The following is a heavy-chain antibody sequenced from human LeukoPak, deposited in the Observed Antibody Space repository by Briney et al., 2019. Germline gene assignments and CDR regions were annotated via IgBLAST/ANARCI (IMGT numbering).Heavy chain of an antibody. Sequence: SVKVSCKASGGTFSSYAISWVRQTPGQGLEWMGRIIPILGIANYAQKFQGRVTITTDKSTSTAYMELSSLRSEDTAVYYCARGGYCSSTSCYSPFDYYYYGMDVWGQGTTVTVSS. V-gene: IGHV1-69*04. D-gene: IGHD2-2*02. CDR2: IIPILGIA. CDR3: ARGGYCSSTSCYSPFDYYYYGMDV. CDR1: GGTFSSYA. J-gene: IGHJ6*02.